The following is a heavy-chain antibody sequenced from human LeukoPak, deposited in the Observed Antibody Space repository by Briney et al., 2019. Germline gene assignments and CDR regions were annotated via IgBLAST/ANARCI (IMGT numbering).Heavy chain of an antibody. CDR3: ARGHYDFWSGYPNWFDP. V-gene: IGHV7-4-1*02. CDR1: GYTFTSYA. D-gene: IGHD3-3*01. Sequence: ASVKVSCKASGYTFTSYAMNWVRQAPGQGLEWMGWINTNTGNPTYAQGFTGRFVFSLDTSVSTAYLQISSLKAGDTAVYYCARGHYDFWSGYPNWFDPWGQGTLVTVSS. CDR2: INTNTGNP. J-gene: IGHJ5*02.